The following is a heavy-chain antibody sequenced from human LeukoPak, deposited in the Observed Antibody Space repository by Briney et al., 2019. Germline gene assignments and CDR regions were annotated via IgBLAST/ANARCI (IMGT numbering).Heavy chain of an antibody. Sequence: SETLSLTCTMSGGSVSGGSISSYYWSWIRQPAGKGLEWIGRIYTSGSTNYNPSLKSRVTMSVDTSKNQFSLKLSSVTAADTAVYYCARMVDDYSNYDWFDPWGQGTLVTVSS. CDR2: IYTSGST. V-gene: IGHV4-4*07. CDR3: ARMVDDYSNYDWFDP. D-gene: IGHD4-11*01. CDR1: GGSISSYY. J-gene: IGHJ5*02.